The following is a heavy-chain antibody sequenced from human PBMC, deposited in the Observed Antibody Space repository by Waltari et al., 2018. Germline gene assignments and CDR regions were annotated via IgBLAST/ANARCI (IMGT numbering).Heavy chain of an antibody. CDR1: GFTFSSYS. D-gene: IGHD3-10*01. CDR2: ISSSSSYI. CDR3: ARDEREVTMVQGVIPYDAFDI. V-gene: IGHV3-21*01. Sequence: EVQLVESGGGLVKPGGSLRLSCAASGFTFSSYSMNWVRQAPGKGLEWVSSISSSSSYIYYADSVKGRFTISRDNAKNSLYLQMNSLRAEDTAVYYCARDEREVTMVQGVIPYDAFDIWGQGTMVTVSS. J-gene: IGHJ3*02.